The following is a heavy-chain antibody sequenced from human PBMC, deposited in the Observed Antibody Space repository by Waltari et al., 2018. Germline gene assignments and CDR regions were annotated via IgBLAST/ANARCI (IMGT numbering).Heavy chain of an antibody. J-gene: IGHJ4*02. D-gene: IGHD6-13*01. Sequence: QVQLQESGPGLVKPSETPSLTCTVSGGSISSHYWSWIRQPPGKGLEWIGYIYYSGSTNYNPSLKSRVTISVDTSKNQFSLKLSSVTAADTAVYYCALLYSSRGYWGQGTLVTVSS. CDR1: GGSISSHY. V-gene: IGHV4-59*11. CDR2: IYYSGST. CDR3: ALLYSSRGY.